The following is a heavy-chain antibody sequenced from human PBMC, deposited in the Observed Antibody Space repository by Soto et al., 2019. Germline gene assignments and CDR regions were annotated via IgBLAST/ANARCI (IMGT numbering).Heavy chain of an antibody. D-gene: IGHD5-18*01. CDR3: ARGGGYSYGYIGY. CDR2: ISGGGGST. V-gene: IGHV3-23*01. Sequence: PGGSLRLSCAASGFTFSSYAMSWFRQAPGKGLEWVSAISGGGGSTYYADSVKGRFTISRDNAKNTVYLQMNSLRDEDTAVYYCARGGGYSYGYIGYWGQGTLVTVSS. J-gene: IGHJ4*02. CDR1: GFTFSSYA.